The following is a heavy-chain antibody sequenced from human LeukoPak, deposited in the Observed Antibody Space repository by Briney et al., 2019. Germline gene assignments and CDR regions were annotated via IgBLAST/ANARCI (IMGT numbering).Heavy chain of an antibody. CDR3: ARVGGAVAGRRALNYNWFDP. CDR2: INHSGST. J-gene: IGHJ5*02. D-gene: IGHD6-19*01. Sequence: PSETLSLACAVYGGSFSGYYWSWIRQPPGKGLEWIGEINHSGSTNYNPSLKSRVTISVDTSKNQFSLKLSSVTAADTAVYYCARVGGAVAGRRALNYNWFDPWGQGTLVTVSS. V-gene: IGHV4-34*01. CDR1: GGSFSGYY.